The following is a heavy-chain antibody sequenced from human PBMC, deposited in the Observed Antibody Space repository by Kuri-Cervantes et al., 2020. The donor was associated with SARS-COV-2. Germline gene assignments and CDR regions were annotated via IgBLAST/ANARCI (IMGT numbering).Heavy chain of an antibody. Sequence: GESLKISCAASGFTFSSYSMNWVRQAPGKGLEWVSYISSSSSTIYYADSVKGLFTISRDNAKNSLYLQMNSLRAEDTAVCYCARDRSRITIFGVVTRYGMDVWGQGTTVTVSS. CDR3: ARDRSRITIFGVVTRYGMDV. CDR2: ISSSSSTI. V-gene: IGHV3-48*01. D-gene: IGHD3-3*01. J-gene: IGHJ6*02. CDR1: GFTFSSYS.